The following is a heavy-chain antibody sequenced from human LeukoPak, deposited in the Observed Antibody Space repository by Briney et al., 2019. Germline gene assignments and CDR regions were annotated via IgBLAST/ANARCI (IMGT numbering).Heavy chain of an antibody. Sequence: GGSLRLSCAASGFTFSSYGMSWVRQAPGKGLEWVSAISGSGGSTYYADSVKGRFTISRDNSKNTLYLQMNSLRAQDTAVYYCARDHRGSGSRYYYYYMDVWGKGTTVTISS. D-gene: IGHD3-10*01. V-gene: IGHV3-23*01. CDR1: GFTFSSYG. J-gene: IGHJ6*03. CDR2: ISGSGGST. CDR3: ARDHRGSGSRYYYYYMDV.